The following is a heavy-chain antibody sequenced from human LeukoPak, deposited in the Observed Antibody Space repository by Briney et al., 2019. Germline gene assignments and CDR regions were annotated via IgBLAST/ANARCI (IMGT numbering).Heavy chain of an antibody. V-gene: IGHV4-59*01. Sequence: SETLSLTCTVSGGSISSYYWSWIRQPPGKGLEGIGYIYYSGSTNYNPSLKRRVTISVDTSKNQFSLKLSSVTAADTAVCYCARGSGVSSDYWGQGTLVTVSS. D-gene: IGHD3-10*01. J-gene: IGHJ4*02. CDR3: ARGSGVSSDY. CDR1: GGSISSYY. CDR2: IYYSGST.